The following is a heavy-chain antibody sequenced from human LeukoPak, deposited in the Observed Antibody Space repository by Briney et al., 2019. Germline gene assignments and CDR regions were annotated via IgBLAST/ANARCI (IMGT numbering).Heavy chain of an antibody. CDR3: ATKQWLAPPPDS. J-gene: IGHJ4*02. D-gene: IGHD6-19*01. V-gene: IGHV3-74*01. Sequence: PGGSLRLSCAAAGFTFSKYWILWVRQAPGKGLGSVSRINTDGTVTTYADSVKGRFTVSRDNADNTMFLQMNSVRDEDTAVYYCATKQWLAPPPDSWGQGTPVTVSS. CDR1: GFTFSKYW. CDR2: INTDGTVT.